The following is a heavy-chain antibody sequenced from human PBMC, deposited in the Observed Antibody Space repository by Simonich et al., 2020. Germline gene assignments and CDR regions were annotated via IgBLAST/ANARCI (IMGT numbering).Heavy chain of an antibody. Sequence: QVQLVQSGAEVKKPGASVKVSCKASGYTFTGYYMHWVRQAPGQGLEGVGWINPNSGGTNYAQKFQGRVTRTRDTSISTAYMELSRLRSDDTAVYYCARGALTGDYYYMDVWGKGTTVTVSS. V-gene: IGHV1-2*02. J-gene: IGHJ6*03. CDR1: GYTFTGYY. CDR3: ARGALTGDYYYMDV. CDR2: INPNSGGT. D-gene: IGHD7-27*01.